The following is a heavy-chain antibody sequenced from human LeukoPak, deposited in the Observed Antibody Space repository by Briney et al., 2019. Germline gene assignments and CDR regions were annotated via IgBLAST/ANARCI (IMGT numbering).Heavy chain of an antibody. CDR2: ISDSGGST. V-gene: IGHV3-23*01. CDR1: GFPFSSYA. Sequence: GGSLTLSCAASGFPFSSYAMSWLRQAPGEGLEWVSAISDSGGSTYYADSVKGRFTISRDNSKNMLYLQFNSLREEDTAVYYCARGRTSGTASSPPNEDYWGQGTLVTVSS. D-gene: IGHD1-1*01. J-gene: IGHJ4*02. CDR3: ARGRTSGTASSPPNEDY.